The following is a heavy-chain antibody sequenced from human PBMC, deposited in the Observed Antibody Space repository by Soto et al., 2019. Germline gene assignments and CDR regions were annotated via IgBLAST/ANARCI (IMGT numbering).Heavy chain of an antibody. CDR3: AKYGSRSSPHYLDD. Sequence: EVQLLESGGGLVQPGGSLRLSCAVSGFTFSNYAVGWVRQAPGMGLERVSSIFGGGGGTYYTDSVKGRFTIYRDSSGNKVFLQMNSLRAEDTALYYCAKYGSRSSPHYLDDWGQGTLVTVSS. J-gene: IGHJ4*02. CDR2: IFGGGGGT. V-gene: IGHV3-23*01. CDR1: GFTFSNYA. D-gene: IGHD6-13*01.